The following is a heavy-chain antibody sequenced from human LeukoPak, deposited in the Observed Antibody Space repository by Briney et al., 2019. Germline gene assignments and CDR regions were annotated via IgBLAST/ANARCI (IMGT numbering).Heavy chain of an antibody. J-gene: IGHJ5*02. CDR1: EFTFGDFA. V-gene: IGHV3-20*04. D-gene: IGHD3-16*01. CDR3: ARVNSYGYSGWFDP. Sequence: GGSLRLSCTASEFTFGDFAISWVRQAPGKGLEWVSGINWNGGSSGYADSVKGRFTISRDNAKNSLYLQMNSLRVEDTALYYCARVNSYGYSGWFDPWGQGTLVTVSS. CDR2: INWNGGSS.